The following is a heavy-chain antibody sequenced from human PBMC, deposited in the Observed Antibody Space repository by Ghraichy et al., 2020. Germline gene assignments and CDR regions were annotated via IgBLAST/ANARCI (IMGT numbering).Heavy chain of an antibody. V-gene: IGHV3-30*18. CDR3: AKGYYGSGGDCFDI. CDR1: GFSFETYG. CDR2: LSSDGGSK. Sequence: GSLRLSCAASGFSFETYGMHWVRQAPGKGLEWVAALSSDGGSKYYAESLKGRFTISRDNAKSTLYLQVNSLRAEDTALYYCAKGYYGSGGDCFDIWGQGTMVAVSS. D-gene: IGHD3-10*01. J-gene: IGHJ3*02.